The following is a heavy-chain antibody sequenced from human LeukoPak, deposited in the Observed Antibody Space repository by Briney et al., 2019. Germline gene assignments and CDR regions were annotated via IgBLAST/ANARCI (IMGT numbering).Heavy chain of an antibody. D-gene: IGHD5-12*01. Sequence: GGSLRLSCAASGFTFSTYAMSWVRQAPGKGLEWVSAISGSGGSTKYVDSVKGRFTISRDNSKNTLYLQMNSLRAEDTAVYYCARGPSGYHNTGGQGTLVTVSS. CDR2: ISGSGGST. V-gene: IGHV3-23*01. CDR1: GFTFSTYA. CDR3: ARGPSGYHNT. J-gene: IGHJ4*02.